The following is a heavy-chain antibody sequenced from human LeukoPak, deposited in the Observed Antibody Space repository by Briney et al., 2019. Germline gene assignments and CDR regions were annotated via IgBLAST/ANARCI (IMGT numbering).Heavy chain of an antibody. V-gene: IGHV3-9*01. CDR3: AKDRGRYRVGNNWFDP. D-gene: IGHD5/OR15-5a*01. CDR2: ISWNSGSI. J-gene: IGHJ5*02. CDR1: GFTFDDYA. Sequence: GGSLRLSCAASGFTFDDYAMHWVRQAPVKGLEWVSGISWNSGSIGYADSVKGRFTISRDNAKNSLYLQMNSLRAEDTALYYCAKDRGRYRVGNNWFDPWGQGTLVTVSS.